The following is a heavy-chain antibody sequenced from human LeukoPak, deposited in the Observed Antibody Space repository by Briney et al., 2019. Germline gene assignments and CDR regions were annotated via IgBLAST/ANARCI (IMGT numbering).Heavy chain of an antibody. CDR1: GGSFSGYY. Sequence: PSETLSLTCAVYGGSFSGYYWSWIRQPPGKGLEWIGEINHSGSTNYNPSLKRRVTISVDTSKNQFSLKLSSVTAADTAVYYCARGHPGPHYYYGMDVWGQGTTVTVSS. CDR2: INHSGST. CDR3: ARGHPGPHYYYGMDV. V-gene: IGHV4-34*01. J-gene: IGHJ6*02.